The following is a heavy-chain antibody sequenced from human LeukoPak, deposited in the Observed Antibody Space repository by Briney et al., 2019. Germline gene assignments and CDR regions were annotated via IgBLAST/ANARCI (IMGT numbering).Heavy chain of an antibody. V-gene: IGHV1-46*03. CDR3: ARNYYDSSGYDYKPFDP. J-gene: IGHJ5*02. Sequence: ASVKVSCKASGYTFTSYYMHWVRQAPGQGLEWMGIINPSGGSTSYAQKFQGRVTMTRDTSTSTVYMELSSLRSEDTAVYYCARNYYDSSGYDYKPFDPWGQGTLVTVSS. D-gene: IGHD3-22*01. CDR1: GYTFTSYY. CDR2: INPSGGST.